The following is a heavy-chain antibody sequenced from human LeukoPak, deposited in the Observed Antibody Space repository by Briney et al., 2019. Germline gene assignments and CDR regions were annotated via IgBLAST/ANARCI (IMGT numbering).Heavy chain of an antibody. CDR2: INPNSGGT. CDR1: GYTFTSYA. D-gene: IGHD6-13*01. J-gene: IGHJ6*03. V-gene: IGHV1-2*02. Sequence: ASVKVSCKASGYTFTSYAMNWVRQAPGQGLEWMGWINPNSGGTNYAQRFQGRVTMTRDTSISTVYMELSRLRSDDTAVYYCARAGLGYSSSWDYYYYMDVWGKGTTVTVSS. CDR3: ARAGLGYSSSWDYYYYMDV.